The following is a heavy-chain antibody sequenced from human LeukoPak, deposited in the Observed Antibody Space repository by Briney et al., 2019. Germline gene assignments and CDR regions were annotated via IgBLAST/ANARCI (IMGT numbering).Heavy chain of an antibody. CDR3: ASLTSDSGSLRFLEWLPLFFDY. D-gene: IGHD3-3*01. Sequence: LETLSLTCTVSGGSISSSSYYWGWIRQPPGKGLEWIGSIYYSGSTYYNPSLKSRVTISVDTSKNQFSLKLSSVTAADTAVYYCASLTSDSGSLRFLEWLPLFFDYWGQGTLVTVSS. CDR2: IYYSGST. CDR1: GGSISSSSYY. J-gene: IGHJ4*02. V-gene: IGHV4-39*07.